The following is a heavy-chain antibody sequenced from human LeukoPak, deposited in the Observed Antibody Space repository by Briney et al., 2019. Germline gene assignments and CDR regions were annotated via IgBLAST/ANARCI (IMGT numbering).Heavy chain of an antibody. J-gene: IGHJ4*02. V-gene: IGHV3-20*04. CDR1: GFLFDDYG. D-gene: IGHD6-19*01. CDR2: INWSGGST. Sequence: GGSLRLSCAASGFLFDDYGMSWVRQAPGKGLEWVSGINWSGGSTGYADSVKGRFTISRDNAKNSLYLQMNSLRAEDTALYYCARASIAVAATLYYFDYWGQGTLVTVSS. CDR3: ARASIAVAATLYYFDY.